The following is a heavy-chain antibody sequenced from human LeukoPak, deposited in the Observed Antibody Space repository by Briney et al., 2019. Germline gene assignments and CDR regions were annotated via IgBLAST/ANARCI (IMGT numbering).Heavy chain of an antibody. CDR2: INPNSGGT. CDR3: AREFLDYGQAFDI. Sequence: ASVKVSCKASEYTFTGYYMHWVRQAPGQGLEWMGWINPNSGGTNYAQKFQGRVTMTRDTSISTAYMELSRLRSDDTAVYHCAREFLDYGQAFDIWGQGTMVTVSS. V-gene: IGHV1-2*02. CDR1: EYTFTGYY. D-gene: IGHD4-17*01. J-gene: IGHJ3*02.